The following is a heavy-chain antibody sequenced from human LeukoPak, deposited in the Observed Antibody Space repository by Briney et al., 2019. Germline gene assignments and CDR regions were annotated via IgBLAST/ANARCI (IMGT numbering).Heavy chain of an antibody. J-gene: IGHJ4*02. Sequence: SGGSLRLSCAASGFTFSSYWMHWVRQAPGKGLVWVSRINTDGSSTSYADSVKGRFTISRDNAKNTLYLQMNSLRAEDAAVYYCAKEVLLGYFDYWGQGTLVTVSS. V-gene: IGHV3-74*01. CDR3: AKEVLLGYFDY. CDR1: GFTFSSYW. CDR2: INTDGSST. D-gene: IGHD3-10*01.